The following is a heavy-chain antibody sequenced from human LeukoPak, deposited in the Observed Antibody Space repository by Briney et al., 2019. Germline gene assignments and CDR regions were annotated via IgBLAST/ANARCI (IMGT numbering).Heavy chain of an antibody. Sequence: ASVKVSCKTSGYTFTDFYLHWVRQAPGQGPEWMGSISLKTGVSNHAQRLQGRVTMTRNASINTTYMEVNRLTNDDTAMYYCGRAAGRRSSSYYFDFWGQGTLVTVSS. V-gene: IGHV1-2*02. CDR2: ISLKTGVS. CDR1: GYTFTDFY. J-gene: IGHJ4*02. CDR3: GRAAGRRSSSYYFDF.